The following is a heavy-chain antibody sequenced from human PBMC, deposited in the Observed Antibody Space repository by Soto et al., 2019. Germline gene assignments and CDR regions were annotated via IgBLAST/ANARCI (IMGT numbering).Heavy chain of an antibody. V-gene: IGHV3-7*01. Sequence: GGSLRLSCAASGFTFSSYWMSWVRQAPGKGLEWVANIKQDGSEKYYVDSVKGRFTISRDNAKNSLYLQMNSLRAEDTAVYYCARDKHRSPYYYYYMDVWGKGTTVTVSS. CDR2: IKQDGSEK. CDR3: ARDKHRSPYYYYYMDV. J-gene: IGHJ6*03. CDR1: GFTFSSYW. D-gene: IGHD3-16*02.